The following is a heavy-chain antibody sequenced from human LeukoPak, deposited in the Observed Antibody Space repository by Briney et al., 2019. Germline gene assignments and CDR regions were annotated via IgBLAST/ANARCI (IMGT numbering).Heavy chain of an antibody. Sequence: SETLSLTCTVSGGSISSCYWSWIRQPPGKGLEWIGYMYNSGSTRSTNYSPSLTSRVTLSVDTSKNQFSLKLTSVTAADTAVYYCARVGGVPLGAFDIWGQGTMVTASS. V-gene: IGHV4-59*01. D-gene: IGHD3-16*01. CDR3: ARVGGVPLGAFDI. CDR1: GGSISSCY. J-gene: IGHJ3*02. CDR2: MYNSGSTRST.